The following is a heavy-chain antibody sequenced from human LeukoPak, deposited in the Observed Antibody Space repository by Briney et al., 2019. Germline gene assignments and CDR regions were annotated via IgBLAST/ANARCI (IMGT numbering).Heavy chain of an antibody. D-gene: IGHD2-21*02. Sequence: GGSLRLSCAASGFTFSSYSMNWVRQAPGKGLEWVSSISSSSSYIYYADSVKGRFTISRDNAKNSLYLQMNSLRAEDTAVYYCARRGGDCHAFDYWGQGTLVTVSS. CDR1: GFTFSSYS. CDR3: ARRGGDCHAFDY. J-gene: IGHJ4*02. CDR2: ISSSSSYI. V-gene: IGHV3-21*01.